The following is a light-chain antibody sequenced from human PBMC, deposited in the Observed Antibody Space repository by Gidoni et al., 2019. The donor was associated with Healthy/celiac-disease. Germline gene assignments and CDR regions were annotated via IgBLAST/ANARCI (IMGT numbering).Light chain of an antibody. Sequence: QSALTQPASVSGSPGQSLTISCTGTSSDVGGYNYVSWYQQPPGKAPKLMIYDVRNRPSGVSNRFAGSKSGNTASLTISGLQAEDEADYYCSSYTSSSTWVFGGGTKLTVL. J-gene: IGLJ3*02. CDR3: SSYTSSSTWV. V-gene: IGLV2-14*01. CDR1: SSDVGGYNY. CDR2: DVR.